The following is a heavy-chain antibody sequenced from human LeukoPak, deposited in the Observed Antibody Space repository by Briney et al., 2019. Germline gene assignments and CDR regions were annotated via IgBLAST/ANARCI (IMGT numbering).Heavy chain of an antibody. D-gene: IGHD2-21*02. CDR3: AKELPYCGGDCYSLLDY. V-gene: IGHV3-23*01. Sequence: GGSLRLSCAASGFTFSSYSMSWVRPPPGRGLGWVSLIRGSGGSTYYAHSVKGRFTISRDNSKNTLYLQMNSLRAEDTAIYYCAKELPYCGGDCYSLLDYWGQGTLVTVSS. CDR2: IRGSGGST. J-gene: IGHJ4*02. CDR1: GFTFSSYS.